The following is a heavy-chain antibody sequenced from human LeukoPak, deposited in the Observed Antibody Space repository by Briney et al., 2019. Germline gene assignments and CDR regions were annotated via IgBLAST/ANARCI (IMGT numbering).Heavy chain of an antibody. J-gene: IGHJ6*03. V-gene: IGHV1-46*01. CDR1: GYTFTSYY. CDR3: ARDATRYYYDSSGYYPPYDYYYYYMDV. D-gene: IGHD3-22*01. CDR2: INTSGGST. Sequence: GASVTVSCKASGYTFTSYYMHWVRQAPGQGLEWMGIINTSGGSTSYARKFQGRVTMTRDTSTSTVYMELSSLRSEDTAVYYCARDATRYYYDSSGYYPPYDYYYYYMDVWGKGTTVTISS.